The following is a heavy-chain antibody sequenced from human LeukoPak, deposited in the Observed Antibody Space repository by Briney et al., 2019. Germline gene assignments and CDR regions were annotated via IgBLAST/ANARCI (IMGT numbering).Heavy chain of an antibody. V-gene: IGHV3-9*01. Sequence: GRSLRLSCAASGFTLDDYAMHWFRQSPGKGVEGVSGISWNSGSIGYADSVKGRFTISIDNDKNSLYLQMNSLRAEDTALYYCASGGIYYGAAFDFWGQGTLVTVSS. CDR3: ASGGIYYGAAFDF. J-gene: IGHJ4*02. CDR1: GFTLDDYA. CDR2: ISWNSGSI. D-gene: IGHD1-26*01.